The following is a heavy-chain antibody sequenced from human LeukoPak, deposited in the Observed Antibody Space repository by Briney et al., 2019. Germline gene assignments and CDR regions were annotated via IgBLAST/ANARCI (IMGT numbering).Heavy chain of an antibody. CDR3: LRQGVGDPPR. Sequence: GGSLRLSCAASGFTVSANDMSWVRQAPGKGLEWVSLIYAGGSSSAFYADSVKGRFTASRHDSKNSLDLQMNGLRADDTAVYYCLRQGVGDPPRWGQGTLVTVSS. J-gene: IGHJ4*02. CDR1: GFTVSAND. V-gene: IGHV3-53*04. D-gene: IGHD3-16*01. CDR2: IYAGGSSSA.